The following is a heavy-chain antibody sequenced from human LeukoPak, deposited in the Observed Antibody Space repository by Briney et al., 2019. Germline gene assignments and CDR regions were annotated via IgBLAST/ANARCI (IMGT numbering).Heavy chain of an antibody. CDR3: ARHSSGWYFDSY. J-gene: IGHJ4*02. CDR2: IYYSGST. CDR1: GGSISSYY. Sequence: PSETLSLTCTVSGGSISSYYWSWIRQPPGKGLEWIGYIYYSGSTNYNPSLKSRVTISVDTSKNQFSLKLSSVTAADTAVYYCARHSSGWYFDSYWGQGTLVTVSS. V-gene: IGHV4-59*08. D-gene: IGHD6-19*01.